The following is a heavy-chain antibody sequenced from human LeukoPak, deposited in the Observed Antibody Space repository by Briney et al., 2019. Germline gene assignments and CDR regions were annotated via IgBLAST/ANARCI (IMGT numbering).Heavy chain of an antibody. Sequence: SETLSLTCTVSGGSTSSYYWSWIRQPPGKGLEWIGYIYYSGSTNYNPSLKSRVTISVDTSKNQFSLKLSSVTAADTAVYYCARGAYADFWSGYFVYFDYWGQGTLVTVSS. CDR1: GGSTSSYY. D-gene: IGHD3-3*01. J-gene: IGHJ4*02. CDR2: IYYSGST. V-gene: IGHV4-59*01. CDR3: ARGAYADFWSGYFVYFDY.